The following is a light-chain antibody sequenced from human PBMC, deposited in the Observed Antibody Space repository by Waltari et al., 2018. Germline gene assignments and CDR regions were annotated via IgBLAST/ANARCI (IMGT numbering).Light chain of an antibody. CDR2: EAS. CDR1: QSVSSY. CDR3: QQRSNWPLFT. V-gene: IGKV3-11*01. Sequence: EIVLTQSPATLSLSPGERATLSCRASQSVSSYLAWYQQKPGQAPRLLIYEASSRATGIPARFSGSASVTDFTLTISSLEPEDFAVYYCQQRSNWPLFTFGPGTKVDIK. J-gene: IGKJ3*01.